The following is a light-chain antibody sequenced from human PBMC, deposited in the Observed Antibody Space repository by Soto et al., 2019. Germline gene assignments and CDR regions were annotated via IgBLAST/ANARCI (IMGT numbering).Light chain of an antibody. V-gene: IGKV1-39*01. CDR2: AAS. J-gene: IGKJ1*01. CDR3: QQRKT. Sequence: DIQMTQSPSSLSASVGDRVTITCRASQSSSSYLNWYQQKPGKAPKLLIYAASSLQSGVPSRFSGSGSGTDFTLTISSLQPEYFATYYCQQRKTFGQGTKVEIK. CDR1: QSSSSY.